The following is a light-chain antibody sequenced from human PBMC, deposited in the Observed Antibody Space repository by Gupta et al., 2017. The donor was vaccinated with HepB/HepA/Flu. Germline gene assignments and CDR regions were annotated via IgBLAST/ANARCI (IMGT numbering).Light chain of an antibody. V-gene: IGLV3-1*01. CDR2: QDY. Sequence: SWYQLRPGQSPVLVIFQDYKRPSGIPDRFSGSNSGNTASLTIGGTQAVDEADYFCQTWDNVTGVVFGGGTKLTVL. J-gene: IGLJ2*01. CDR3: QTWDNVTGVV.